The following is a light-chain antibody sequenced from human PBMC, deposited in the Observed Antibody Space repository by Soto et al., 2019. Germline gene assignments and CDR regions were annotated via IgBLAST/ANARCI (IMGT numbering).Light chain of an antibody. V-gene: IGKV3-15*01. J-gene: IGKJ1*01. CDR1: LSVSSN. CDR3: QLDIHSPHT. Sequence: IVMAQSPPILSVSRKKRATLSCRASLSVSSNLAWDLKKPGQAPRLLIYGASTRATGIPARFSGSGSGTEFPLSISSLHYEVFAIYCAQLDIHSPHTLRQG. CDR2: GAS.